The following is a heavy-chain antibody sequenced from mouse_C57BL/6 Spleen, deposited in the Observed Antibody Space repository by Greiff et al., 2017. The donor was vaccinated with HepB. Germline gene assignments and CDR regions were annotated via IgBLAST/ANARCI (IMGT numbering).Heavy chain of an antibody. CDR1: GFSFTSYG. Sequence: VNVVESGPGLVAPSQSLSITCTVSGFSFTSYGVHWVRQPPGKGLEWLVVIWSDGSTTYNSALKSRLSISKDNSKSQVFLKMNSLQTDDTAMYYCARHGTTVRYAMDYWGQGTSVTVSS. J-gene: IGHJ4*01. D-gene: IGHD1-1*01. CDR2: IWSDGST. CDR3: ARHGTTVRYAMDY. V-gene: IGHV2-6-1*01.